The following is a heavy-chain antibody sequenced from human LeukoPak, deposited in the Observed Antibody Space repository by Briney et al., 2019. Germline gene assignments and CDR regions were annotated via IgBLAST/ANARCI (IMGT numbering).Heavy chain of an antibody. CDR2: ISSTSSYI. CDR1: GFTFSNYA. V-gene: IGHV3-21*01. CDR3: ARDAGITGTTDLDY. D-gene: IGHD1-7*01. Sequence: PGGSLRLSCAASGFTFSNYAMSWVRQAPGKGLEWVSSISSTSSYIYYADSVKGRFTISRDNAKSSLYLQMNSLRAEDTAVYYCARDAGITGTTDLDYWGQGTLVTVSS. J-gene: IGHJ4*02.